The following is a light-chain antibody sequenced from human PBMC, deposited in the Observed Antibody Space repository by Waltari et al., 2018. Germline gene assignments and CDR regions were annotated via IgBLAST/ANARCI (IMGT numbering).Light chain of an antibody. Sequence: QPVPPHPPSASGTPGQRVTLSCSGSGSNLGINTLHWYQQLPATAPKLLSYNDNQRPSGVPDRFSGSKSGSSASLAISGLQSDDEANYYCAAWDDSLNGLSFGTGTRVTVL. CDR2: NDN. V-gene: IGLV1-44*01. CDR3: AAWDDSLNGLS. J-gene: IGLJ1*01. CDR1: GSNLGINT.